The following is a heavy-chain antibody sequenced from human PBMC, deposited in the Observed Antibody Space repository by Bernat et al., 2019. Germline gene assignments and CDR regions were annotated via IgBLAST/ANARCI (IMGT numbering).Heavy chain of an antibody. Sequence: QVQLVQSGAEVKKPGSSVKVSCKASGGTFSSYAISWVRQAPGQGLEWMGRIIPILGIANYAQKFQGRVTITADKSTSTAYMELSSLRSEDTAVYYCAVEALNYGLWSGSSQGYYYYGMDVWGQGTTVTVSS. CDR3: AVEALNYGLWSGSSQGYYYYGMDV. D-gene: IGHD3-3*01. V-gene: IGHV1-69*04. CDR1: GGTFSSYA. CDR2: IIPILGIA. J-gene: IGHJ6*02.